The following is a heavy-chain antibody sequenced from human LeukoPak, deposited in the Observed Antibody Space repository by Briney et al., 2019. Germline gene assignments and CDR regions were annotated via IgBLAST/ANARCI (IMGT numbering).Heavy chain of an antibody. CDR2: IYPGDSDT. D-gene: IGHD3-3*01. Sequence: GESLKISCKGSGYSFTSYWIGWVRQMPGKGLGWMGIIYPGDSDTRYSPSFQGQVTISADKSISTAYLQWSSLKASDTAMYYCARGSYYDFWSGYYPDAFDIWGQGIMVTVSS. V-gene: IGHV5-51*01. CDR3: ARGSYYDFWSGYYPDAFDI. J-gene: IGHJ3*02. CDR1: GYSFTSYW.